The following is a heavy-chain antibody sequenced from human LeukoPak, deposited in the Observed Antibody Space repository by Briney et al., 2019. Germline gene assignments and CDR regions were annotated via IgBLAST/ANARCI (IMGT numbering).Heavy chain of an antibody. V-gene: IGHV1-2*02. CDR2: VNPNSGAT. CDR3: ARGLSETGISD. J-gene: IGHJ4*02. CDR1: GYTFTGYY. D-gene: IGHD3-9*01. Sequence: ASVKVSCKASGYTFTGYYLHWVRQAPGQGLEWMGWVNPNSGATDYAQTFQGRVTMARDTSITTAYMELSSLRSDDTAVYYCARGLSETGISDWGQGTLVTVSS.